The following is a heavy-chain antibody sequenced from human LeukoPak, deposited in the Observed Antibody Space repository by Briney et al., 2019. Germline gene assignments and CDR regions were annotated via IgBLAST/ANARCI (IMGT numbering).Heavy chain of an antibody. CDR3: ARPYISGWYGTFEI. CDR2: IYHSGST. D-gene: IGHD6-19*01. CDR1: GGSIRSYY. J-gene: IGHJ3*02. Sequence: SETLSLTCTVSGGSIRSYYWSGIRQPPGKGLEWIGYIYHSGSTNYNPSLKSRVIMSVDTSKNQFSLKLSYVTAADTAVYYCARPYISGWYGTFEIWGQGTMVTVSS. V-gene: IGHV4-59*08.